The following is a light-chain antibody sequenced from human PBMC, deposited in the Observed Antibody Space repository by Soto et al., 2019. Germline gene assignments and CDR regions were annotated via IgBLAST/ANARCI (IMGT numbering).Light chain of an antibody. CDR3: QQYNSYLYT. CDR1: QSISSW. V-gene: IGKV1-5*03. J-gene: IGKJ2*01. Sequence: DIQMTQSPSTLSASVGDRVTITCRASQSISSWLAWYQQKPGKAPKLLIYKASSLESGVPSRFSGSGSGTEFTLTISSLQPDDFATYYCQQYNSYLYTFGQGTQVDIK. CDR2: KAS.